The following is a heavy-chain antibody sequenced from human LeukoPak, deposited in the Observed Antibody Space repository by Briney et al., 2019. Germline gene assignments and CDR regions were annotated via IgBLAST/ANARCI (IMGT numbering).Heavy chain of an antibody. D-gene: IGHD4-11*01. J-gene: IGHJ3*01. CDR3: ANEYSKGDV. CDR2: ISGSGGNT. Sequence: PGGSLRLSCAASGFTFSTYWMHWVRQAPGKGLEWVSGISGSGGNTYYADSVKGRFTISRDNSKNTLYLQMNSLRAEDAAVYYCANEYSKGDVWGQGTMVTVSS. CDR1: GFTFSTYW. V-gene: IGHV3-23*01.